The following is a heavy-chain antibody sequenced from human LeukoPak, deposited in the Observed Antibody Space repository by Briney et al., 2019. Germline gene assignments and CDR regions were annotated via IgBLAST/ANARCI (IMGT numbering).Heavy chain of an antibody. CDR1: GFTFSSFS. CDR3: GKGFPSDGCLCHDH. V-gene: IGHV3-23*01. CDR2: ISGSGTNT. Sequence: GGSLRLPCEVSGFTFSSFSMSWVRQAPGKGLEWVSDISGSGTNTHYADSVKGRFTISRDNFKNTLYVQMNSLRAEDTAVYYGGKGFPSDGCLCHDHWGQGTLVTVSS. J-gene: IGHJ4*02. D-gene: IGHD5-24*01.